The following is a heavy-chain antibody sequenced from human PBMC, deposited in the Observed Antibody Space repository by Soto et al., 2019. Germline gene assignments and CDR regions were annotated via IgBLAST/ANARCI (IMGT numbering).Heavy chain of an antibody. Sequence: GESLKISGEGSVCSFTSYWIGWVRQMPGNGMELMGIIYPGDPETIHSPSLQGQVTTSADKSISTAYLQWSSLKASDTAMYYCARQMGINWFDPWGQGPLVTVSS. D-gene: IGHD1-26*01. CDR1: VCSFTSYW. CDR3: ARQMGINWFDP. CDR2: IYPGDPET. J-gene: IGHJ5*02. V-gene: IGHV5-51*01.